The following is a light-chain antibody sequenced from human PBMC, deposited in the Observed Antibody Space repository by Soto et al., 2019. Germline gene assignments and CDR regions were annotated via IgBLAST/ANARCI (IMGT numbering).Light chain of an antibody. Sequence: VMTQSPLSLPATPGEPASISCRSSQSLLHSNGNDFLEWYLQKPGQSPQLLIYLGSNRASGVPDRFSGSGSGTDFTLNISRVEAEDVGVYYCMQALQTPFTFGPGTKVDIK. CDR2: LGS. J-gene: IGKJ3*01. V-gene: IGKV2-28*01. CDR3: MQALQTPFT. CDR1: QSLLHSNGNDF.